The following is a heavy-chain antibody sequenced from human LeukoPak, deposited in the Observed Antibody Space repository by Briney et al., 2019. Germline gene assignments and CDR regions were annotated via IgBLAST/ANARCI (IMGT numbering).Heavy chain of an antibody. Sequence: SETLSLTCTVSGGSISRSNWWSWVRQPPGKGLEWIGEIHDTGSTNYNPPLKSRVTISVDTSKNQFSLKLSSVTAADTAVYYCARIGRGYYFDYWGQGTLVTVSS. CDR3: ARIGRGYYFDY. J-gene: IGHJ4*02. CDR2: IHDTGST. CDR1: GGSISRSNW. V-gene: IGHV4-4*02. D-gene: IGHD3-16*01.